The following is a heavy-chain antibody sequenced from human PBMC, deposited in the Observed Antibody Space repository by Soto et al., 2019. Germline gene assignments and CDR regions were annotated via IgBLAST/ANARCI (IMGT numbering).Heavy chain of an antibody. CDR2: INPKTGDT. CDR1: GYSFTDHY. D-gene: IGHD3-3*01. Sequence: ASVKISGKASGYSFTDHYIHGVRQAPGHGREWLGWINPKTGDTTFAQKFRGWLTITRDTSITTVYMELTRLKPDDTAVYYCTLDSCCLWPSRDLAPAYLGRTDSGLDVWAQGITVADSS. J-gene: IGHJ6*02. CDR3: TLDSCCLWPSRDLAPAYLGRTDSGLDV. V-gene: IGHV1-2*04.